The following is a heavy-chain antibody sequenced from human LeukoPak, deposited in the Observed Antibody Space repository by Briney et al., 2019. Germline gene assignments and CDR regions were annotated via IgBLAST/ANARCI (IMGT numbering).Heavy chain of an antibody. D-gene: IGHD3-10*01. J-gene: IGHJ4*02. V-gene: IGHV3-21*01. CDR3: ARESYGSGTFDY. CDR1: GFILSSYS. CDR2: ISSSSTYI. Sequence: GGSLRLSCAASGFILSSYSMIWVRQAPGKGLEWVSSISSSSTYIYYADSVKGRFTISRDNAKNSLYLQMNSLRAEDTALYYCARESYGSGTFDYWGQGTLVSVSS.